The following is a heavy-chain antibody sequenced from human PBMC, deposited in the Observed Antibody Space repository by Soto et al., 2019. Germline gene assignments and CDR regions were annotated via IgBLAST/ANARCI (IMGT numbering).Heavy chain of an antibody. J-gene: IGHJ5*02. CDR1: GGTFSSYA. V-gene: IGHV1-69*01. CDR3: ARYRWMATRTPYNWFDP. CDR2: IIPIFGTA. D-gene: IGHD2-15*01. Sequence: QVQLVQSGAEVKKPGSSVKVSCKASGGTFSSYAISWVRQAPGQGLEWMGGIIPIFGTANYAQKFQGRVTITADESTSTAYMELSSLRSEDTAVYYCARYRWMATRTPYNWFDPWGQGTLVTVSS.